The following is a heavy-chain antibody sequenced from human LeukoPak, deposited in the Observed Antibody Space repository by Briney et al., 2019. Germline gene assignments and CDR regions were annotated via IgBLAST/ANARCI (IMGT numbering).Heavy chain of an antibody. CDR1: GFTFSSYA. D-gene: IGHD1-1*01. V-gene: IGHV3-21*01. Sequence: GGSLRLSCAASGFTFSSYAMNWVRQAPGKGLEWVSSISSSSSYIYYADSVKGRLTISRDNAKNSLYLQMNSLRAEDTAVYYCARDFYNLFDYCGQGTLLTVSS. CDR2: ISSSSSYI. CDR3: ARDFYNLFDY. J-gene: IGHJ4*02.